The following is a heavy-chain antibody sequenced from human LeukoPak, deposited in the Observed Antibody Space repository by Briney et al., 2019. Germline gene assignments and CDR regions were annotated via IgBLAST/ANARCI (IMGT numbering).Heavy chain of an antibody. CDR2: IYHGGST. Sequence: SETLSLTCTVSGYSISSGYYWGWIRPPPGKGLEGIGIIYHGGSTYYNPSLKSRLTISVDTSKNQFSLKLSSVTAADTAVYYCARDWYKGSYYVEHAFDIWGQGTMVTVSS. D-gene: IGHD1-26*01. V-gene: IGHV4-38-2*02. CDR1: GYSISSGYY. J-gene: IGHJ3*02. CDR3: ARDWYKGSYYVEHAFDI.